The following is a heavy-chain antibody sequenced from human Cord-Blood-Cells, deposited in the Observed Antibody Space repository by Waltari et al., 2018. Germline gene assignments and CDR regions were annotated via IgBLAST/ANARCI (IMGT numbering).Heavy chain of an antibody. CDR3: ARDPSLGIGAFDI. J-gene: IGHJ3*02. Sequence: QVQLVQSGAEVKQPGASVTVSCKASGYTFTGYYMHWVRQAPGQGLEWMGWINPNSGGTNYAQKFQGRVTMTRDTSISTAYMELSRLRSDDTAVYYCARDPSLGIGAFDIWGQGTMVTVSS. CDR1: GYTFTGYY. D-gene: IGHD7-27*01. V-gene: IGHV1-2*02. CDR2: INPNSGGT.